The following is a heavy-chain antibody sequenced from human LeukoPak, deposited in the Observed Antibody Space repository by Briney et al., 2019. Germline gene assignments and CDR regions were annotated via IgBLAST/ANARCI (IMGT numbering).Heavy chain of an antibody. J-gene: IGHJ4*02. Sequence: KPGGSLRLSCAASGFTFSDHYMTWIRQGPGKGLEWVSYISHTGTTIYYADSVKGRFTLSRDNARNSLYLQMNSLRAEDTAVYYCAKSLWFGEDDYFDYWGQGTLVTVSS. CDR3: AKSLWFGEDDYFDY. D-gene: IGHD3-10*01. CDR1: GFTFSDHY. V-gene: IGHV3-11*04. CDR2: ISHTGTTI.